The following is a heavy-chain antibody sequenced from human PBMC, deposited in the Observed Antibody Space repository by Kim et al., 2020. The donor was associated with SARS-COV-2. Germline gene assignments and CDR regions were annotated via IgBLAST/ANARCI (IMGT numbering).Heavy chain of an antibody. V-gene: IGHV3-33*01. J-gene: IGHJ6*02. CDR3: ARAEWAYDFWSGSNQVPIYGMDV. CDR2: IWYDGSNK. Sequence: GGSLRLSCAASGFTFSSYGMHWVRQAPGKGLEWVAVIWYDGSNKYYADSVKGRFTISRDNSKNTLYLQMNSLRAEDTAVYYCARAEWAYDFWSGSNQVPIYGMDVWGQGTTVTVSS. D-gene: IGHD3-3*01. CDR1: GFTFSSYG.